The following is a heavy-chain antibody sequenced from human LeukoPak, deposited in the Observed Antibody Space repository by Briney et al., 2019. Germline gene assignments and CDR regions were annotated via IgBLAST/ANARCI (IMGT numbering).Heavy chain of an antibody. CDR1: GGSISISNG. Sequence: SGTLSLTCAVSGGSISISNGWSGVRQPPGKGREGGGEVEQSGSTNYHPSRKSRVTISVHKSKNQFSLKLSSVPAADTAVYYCASTGGSGSYSYYYYSYMDVWGKGTTVTVSS. CDR2: VEQSGST. J-gene: IGHJ6*03. CDR3: ASTGGSGSYSYYYYSYMDV. V-gene: IGHV4-4*02. D-gene: IGHD3-10*01.